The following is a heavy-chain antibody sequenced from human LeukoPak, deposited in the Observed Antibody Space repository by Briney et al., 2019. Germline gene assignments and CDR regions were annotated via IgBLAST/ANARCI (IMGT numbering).Heavy chain of an antibody. J-gene: IGHJ4*02. CDR1: GFTFSSYA. D-gene: IGHD3-9*01. V-gene: IGHV3-23*01. CDR2: ISGSGGST. Sequence: GGSLRLSCAASGFTFSSYAMSWVRQAPGKRLEWVSAISGSGGSTYYADSVKGRFTISRDNSKNTLYLQMNSLRAEDTAVYYCAKSHYDILTGHDYWGQGTLVTVSS. CDR3: AKSHYDILTGHDY.